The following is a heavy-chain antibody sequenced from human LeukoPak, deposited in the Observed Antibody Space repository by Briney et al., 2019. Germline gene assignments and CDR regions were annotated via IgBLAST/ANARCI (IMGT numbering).Heavy chain of an antibody. CDR1: GFTVSSNY. CDR3: AKGQSYHHY. Sequence: AGGSLRLSCAASGFTVSSNYMSWVRQAPGKGLDWVSGISGSGGTTYYADSVRGRFTISRDNSKNTLYLQMNSLRAEDTAVYFCAKGQSYHHYWGQGTLVTVSS. J-gene: IGHJ4*02. D-gene: IGHD3-16*02. CDR2: ISGSGGTT. V-gene: IGHV3-23*01.